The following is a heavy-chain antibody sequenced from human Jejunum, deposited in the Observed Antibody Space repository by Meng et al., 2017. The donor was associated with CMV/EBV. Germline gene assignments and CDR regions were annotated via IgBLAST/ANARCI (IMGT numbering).Heavy chain of an antibody. V-gene: IGHV4-61*01. CDR2: IYSSGNA. CDR1: GAVHIGSCY. Sequence: GAVHIGSCYWTWIRQPPGKGLEWICYIYSSGNAKNNPSLTSRVTMSLDTSKNQFSLHLTSVTAADTAVYYCARAAATGTYFFLGLVVWGQGTQVTVS. CDR3: ARAAATGTYFFLGLVV. D-gene: IGHD4-17*01. J-gene: IGHJ4*02.